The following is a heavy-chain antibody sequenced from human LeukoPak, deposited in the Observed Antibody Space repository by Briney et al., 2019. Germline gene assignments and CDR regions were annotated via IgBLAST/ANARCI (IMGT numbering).Heavy chain of an antibody. J-gene: IGHJ4*02. Sequence: PSQTLSLTCTVSGDSISSGGYFWSWIRQHPGKGLEWIGYIYYTGSTYYNPSLKSRVTISVDTSKNQFSLKLSSVTAADTAVYYCTRDGPRSSGYPDNWGQGALVTVPS. CDR1: GDSISSGGYF. CDR2: IYYTGST. V-gene: IGHV4-31*03. D-gene: IGHD3-22*01. CDR3: TRDGPRSSGYPDN.